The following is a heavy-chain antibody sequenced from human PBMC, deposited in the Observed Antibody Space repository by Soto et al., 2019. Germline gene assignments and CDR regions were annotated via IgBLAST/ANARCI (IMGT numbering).Heavy chain of an antibody. CDR2: INAANGDT. CDR1: GYTFTSYG. D-gene: IGHD6-13*01. J-gene: IGHJ5*02. Sequence: XSVKFSCKASGYTFTSYGIHWVRQAPGQSLEWMGWINAANGDTKYSPKFQGRVTITRDTSASTAYMELSSLRSEDTAVYYCVRRHVSATGIDWFDHWGQGPLVTVSS. CDR3: VRRHVSATGIDWFDH. V-gene: IGHV1-3*01.